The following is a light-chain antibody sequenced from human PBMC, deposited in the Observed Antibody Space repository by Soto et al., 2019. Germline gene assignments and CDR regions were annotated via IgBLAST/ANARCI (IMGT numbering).Light chain of an antibody. CDR3: TSYTSSTTGV. CDR1: SSDVGRYNY. Sequence: QSALTQPASVSGSPGQSITISCTGTSSDVGRYNYVSWYQQHPGKAPKLMIYEVSNRPSGVSNRFSASKSGNTASLTISGLQAEDEADYYCTSYTSSTTGVFGGGTKLTV. J-gene: IGLJ3*02. CDR2: EVS. V-gene: IGLV2-14*01.